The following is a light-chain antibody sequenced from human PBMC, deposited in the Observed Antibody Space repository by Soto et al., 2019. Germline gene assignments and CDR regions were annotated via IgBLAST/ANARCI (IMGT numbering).Light chain of an antibody. CDR1: QSVSSSY. J-gene: IGKJ1*01. Sequence: EIFLTQSRCTLSLSPGEIATLSCRASQSVSSSYLAWYQQKPGQAPRLLIYGASSRATGIPDRFSGSGSGTDFTLTISRLEPEDFAVYYCQQYGSSWTFGQGTKVDIK. CDR2: GAS. V-gene: IGKV3-20*01. CDR3: QQYGSSWT.